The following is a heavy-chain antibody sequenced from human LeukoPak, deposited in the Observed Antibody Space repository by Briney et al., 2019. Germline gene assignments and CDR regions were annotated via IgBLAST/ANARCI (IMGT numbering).Heavy chain of an antibody. D-gene: IGHD1-7*01. J-gene: IGHJ4*02. CDR1: GYTFTSYG. V-gene: IGHV1-18*01. CDR2: VSGYNGNT. CDR3: ARDWNYVPDY. Sequence: ASVKDSCKASGYTFTSYGVSWVRQAPGQGLEWLGWVSGYNGNTKYAQNLQGRVTVTTDTSTSTAYMDLRSLRSDDSAVYYCARDWNYVPDYWGQGTLVIVSS.